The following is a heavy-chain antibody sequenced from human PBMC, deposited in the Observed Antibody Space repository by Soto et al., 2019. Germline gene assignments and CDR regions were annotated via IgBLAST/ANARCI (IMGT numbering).Heavy chain of an antibody. CDR2: NYHSGNT. Sequence: PSETLSLTCTVSGDSISSGSYYCSWIRQPPGKGLEFIGGNYHSGNTFYNPSLKSRVTISVDTSRNQFSLKLSSLTAADTAVYYCARHDPWGPLDYWGQGTLVTVSS. CDR1: GDSISSGSYY. D-gene: IGHD3-16*01. V-gene: IGHV4-39*01. CDR3: ARHDPWGPLDY. J-gene: IGHJ4*02.